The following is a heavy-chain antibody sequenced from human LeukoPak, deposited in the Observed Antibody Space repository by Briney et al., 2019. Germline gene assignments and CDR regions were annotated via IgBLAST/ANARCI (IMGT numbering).Heavy chain of an antibody. V-gene: IGHV3-15*01. J-gene: IGHJ4*02. Sequence: GESLRLSCAASGLTFSNARMSWVRQAPGEGLEWVGRIKRKTDGETTEYVAPVKGRFTISRDDSKNTLYLQMNSLKTEDTGVYYCATASSGLFYWGQGTLVTVSS. D-gene: IGHD3-16*01. CDR1: GLTFSNAR. CDR2: IKRKTDGETT. CDR3: ATASSGLFY.